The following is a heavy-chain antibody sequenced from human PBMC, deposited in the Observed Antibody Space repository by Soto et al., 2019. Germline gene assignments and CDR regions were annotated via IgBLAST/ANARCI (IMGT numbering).Heavy chain of an antibody. V-gene: IGHV1-69*06. D-gene: IGHD3-9*01. CDR2: IIPIFGTA. CDR1: GGTLSSYA. J-gene: IGHJ4*02. CDR3: ATPTTGPYANFDY. Sequence: SAEVSCKDSGGTLSSYAISWVRQAPGQGLEWMGGIIPIFGTANYAQKFQGRVTITADKSTSTAYMELSSLRSEDTAVYYCATPTTGPYANFDYCGQGTLVTGS.